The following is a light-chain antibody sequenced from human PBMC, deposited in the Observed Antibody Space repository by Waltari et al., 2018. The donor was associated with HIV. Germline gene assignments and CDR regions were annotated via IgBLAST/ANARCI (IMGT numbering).Light chain of an antibody. CDR2: GAS. Sequence: DIVMTQSPDSLAVSLGERATIRCKSSQSLLYSSNNNNYVAWYQQKPGQPPKVLISGASTRESGVPDRFSGSGSETDFTLTISSLQAEDAAVYYCQQYYATPPLTFGGGTKVEIK. V-gene: IGKV4-1*01. CDR1: QSLLYSSNNNNY. J-gene: IGKJ4*01. CDR3: QQYYATPPLT.